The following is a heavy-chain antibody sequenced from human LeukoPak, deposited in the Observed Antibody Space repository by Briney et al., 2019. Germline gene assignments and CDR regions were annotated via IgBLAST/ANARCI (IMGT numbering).Heavy chain of an antibody. CDR3: ARDRHGYFDY. J-gene: IGHJ4*02. CDR1: GFIFSDHY. D-gene: IGHD6-13*01. Sequence: GGSLRLPCAASGFIFSDHYMIWLRQAPGKGLEAISYISHNGETKYYADSVKGRLSISRDNAKSSLYLQMNSLRVEDTAVYYCARDRHGYFDYWGQGTLVTVSS. CDR2: ISHNGETK. V-gene: IGHV3-11*01.